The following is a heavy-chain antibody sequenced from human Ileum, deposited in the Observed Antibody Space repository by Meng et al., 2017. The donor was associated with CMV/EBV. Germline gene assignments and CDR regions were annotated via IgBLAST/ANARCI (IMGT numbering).Heavy chain of an antibody. D-gene: IGHD3-16*01. J-gene: IGHJ4*02. CDR1: GGSISRSSYY. CDR2: IYYSGST. Sequence: SETLSLTCTVSGGSISRSSYYWGWIRQPPGQGLEWIGSIYYSGSTYYNPSLKSRVTISVDTSKNQFALKLSSVTAADTAVYYCARHARDRSYAGYWGQGTLVTVSS. CDR3: ARHARDRSYAGY. V-gene: IGHV4-39*01.